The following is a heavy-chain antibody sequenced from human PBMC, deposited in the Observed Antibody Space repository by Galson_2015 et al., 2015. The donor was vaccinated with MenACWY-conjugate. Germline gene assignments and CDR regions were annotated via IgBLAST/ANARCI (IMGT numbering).Heavy chain of an antibody. CDR1: GYTFTSYG. J-gene: IGHJ4*02. D-gene: IGHD5-24*01. CDR2: ISAYNGNT. CDR3: ASELWTIDGYNLGY. Sequence: SVKVSCKAFGYTFTSYGISWVRQAPGQGPEWMGWISAYNGNTNYAQKLQGRVTMTTDTSTSTAYMELRSLRSDDTAVYYCASELWTIDGYNLGYWGQGTLVTVSS. V-gene: IGHV1-18*04.